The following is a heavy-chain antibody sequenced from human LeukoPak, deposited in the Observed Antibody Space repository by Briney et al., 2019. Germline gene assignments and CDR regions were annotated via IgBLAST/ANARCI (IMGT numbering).Heavy chain of an antibody. Sequence: TSETLSLTCTVSGGSISSSSYYWGWIRQPPGKGLEWIGSIYYSGSTYYNPSLKSRVTISVDTSKNQFSLKLSSVTAADTAVYYCAREIDGYSGYVPPALFDYWGQGTLVTVSS. D-gene: IGHD5-12*01. J-gene: IGHJ4*02. CDR2: IYYSGST. CDR3: AREIDGYSGYVPPALFDY. V-gene: IGHV4-39*07. CDR1: GGSISSSSYY.